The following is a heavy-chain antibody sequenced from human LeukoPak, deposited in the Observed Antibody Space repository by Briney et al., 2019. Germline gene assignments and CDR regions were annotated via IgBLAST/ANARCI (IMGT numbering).Heavy chain of an antibody. CDR3: ARVGVVVITTPQEFDY. D-gene: IGHD3-22*01. V-gene: IGHV1-18*01. CDR2: ISAYNGNT. Sequence: ASVKVSCKASGYTFTSYGISWVRQAPGQGLEWMGWISAYNGNTNYEQKLQGRVTMTTDTSTSTAYMELRSLRSDDTAVYYCARVGVVVITTPQEFDYWGQGTLVTVSS. J-gene: IGHJ4*02. CDR1: GYTFTSYG.